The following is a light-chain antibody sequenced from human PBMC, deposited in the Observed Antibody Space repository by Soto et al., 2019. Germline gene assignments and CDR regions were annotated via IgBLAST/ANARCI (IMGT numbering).Light chain of an antibody. J-gene: IGKJ1*01. CDR3: QQYYSYTQT. CDR1: QGISSY. Sequence: AIRMTQSPSSSSASTGRRVTITCQASQGISSYLAWYQQKPGKAPKLLIYAASTLQSGVPSRFSGSGSGTDFTLTISCLQSEDFATYYCQQYYSYTQTFGQGTKVDIK. V-gene: IGKV1-8*01. CDR2: AAS.